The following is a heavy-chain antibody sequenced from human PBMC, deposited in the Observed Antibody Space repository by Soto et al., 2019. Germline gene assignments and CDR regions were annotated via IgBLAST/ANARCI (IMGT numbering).Heavy chain of an antibody. CDR3: AKDGYYYDSSGYYQFDY. CDR1: GFTFSSYA. J-gene: IGHJ4*02. Sequence: VPLLESGGGLVQPGGSLRPSCAASGFTFSSYAMSWVRPAPGKGLEWVSAISGSGVSTYYADSVKGRFTISRDNSKNTLYLQMNSLRAEDTAVYYCAKDGYYYDSSGYYQFDYWGQGTLVTVSS. D-gene: IGHD3-22*01. V-gene: IGHV3-23*01. CDR2: ISGSGVST.